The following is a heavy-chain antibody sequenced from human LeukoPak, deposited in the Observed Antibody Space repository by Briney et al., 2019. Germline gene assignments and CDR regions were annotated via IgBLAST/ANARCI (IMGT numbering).Heavy chain of an antibody. Sequence: SETLSLTCTVSGGSISSSSYYWGWIRQPPGKGLEWIGSIYYSGSTYYNPSLKSRVTISVDTSKNLFSLKLSSVTAADTAVYYCARIYYYDRGPFDPWGQGILVTVSS. D-gene: IGHD3-22*01. CDR2: IYYSGST. J-gene: IGHJ5*02. V-gene: IGHV4-39*07. CDR3: ARIYYYDRGPFDP. CDR1: GGSISSSSYY.